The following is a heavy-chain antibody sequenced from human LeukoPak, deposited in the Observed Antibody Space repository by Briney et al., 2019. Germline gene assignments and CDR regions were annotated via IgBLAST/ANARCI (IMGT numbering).Heavy chain of an antibody. CDR2: ISSSSSTI. D-gene: IGHD6-19*01. Sequence: PGRSLRLSCAASGFTFSSYSMDWVRQAPGKGLEWVSYISSSSSTIYYADSVKGRFTISRDNAKNSLYLQMNSLRAEDTAVYYCAKDRVQWLVPFDYWGQGTLVTVSS. V-gene: IGHV3-48*01. CDR1: GFTFSSYS. CDR3: AKDRVQWLVPFDY. J-gene: IGHJ4*02.